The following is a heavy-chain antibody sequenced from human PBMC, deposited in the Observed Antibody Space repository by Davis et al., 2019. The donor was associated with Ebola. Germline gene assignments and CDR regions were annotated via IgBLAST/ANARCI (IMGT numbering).Heavy chain of an antibody. V-gene: IGHV3-7*01. CDR1: GFTFTNCW. J-gene: IGHJ5*02. Sequence: GGSLRLSCAASGFTFTNCWMTWVRQAPGKGLEWVANIKQDGSEKNYVDSLKCRFTISRDNAKNTVHLQMNSLRTEDTAVYYGVKDCEVSRFDPWGQGTLVAVSS. D-gene: IGHD2-21*01. CDR3: VKDCEVSRFDP. CDR2: IKQDGSEK.